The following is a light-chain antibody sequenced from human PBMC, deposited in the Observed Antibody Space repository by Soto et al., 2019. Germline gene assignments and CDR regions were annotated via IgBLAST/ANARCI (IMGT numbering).Light chain of an antibody. V-gene: IGKV4-1*01. CDR2: WAS. J-gene: IGKJ5*01. CDR1: QTLLYSSNNKNY. CDR3: QQYYSVPVT. Sequence: DIVMTQSPDSLSVSLGERATINCKPSQTLLYSSNNKNYLAWFQQKPGQPPKLLIYWASTRNSGVPDRFSGSGSGTDFTLTISGLQAEGVAIYYCQQYYSVPVTFGQGTRLEIK.